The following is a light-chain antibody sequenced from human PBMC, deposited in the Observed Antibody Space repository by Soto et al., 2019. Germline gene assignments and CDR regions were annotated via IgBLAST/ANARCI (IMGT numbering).Light chain of an antibody. CDR3: QQYNNWPRT. CDR1: QSVSSN. Sequence: EIVMTQSPATLSVSPGERATLSCRASQSVSSNLAWYQQKPGQAPRLLIYGASTRATGIPARFSGSGSGTEFTLTISSLQDEDVAVYYCQQYNNWPRTFGQGTKVDIK. V-gene: IGKV3-15*01. CDR2: GAS. J-gene: IGKJ1*01.